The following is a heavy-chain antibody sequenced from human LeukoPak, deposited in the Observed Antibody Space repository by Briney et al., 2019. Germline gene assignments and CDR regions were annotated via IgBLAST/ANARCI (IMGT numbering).Heavy chain of an antibody. V-gene: IGHV1-2*02. J-gene: IGHJ4*02. CDR1: GYTLTKLC. D-gene: IGHD3-3*01. CDR2: INPNSGGT. CDR3: ARARGRFLEWLPEPSSSYYFDY. Sequence: GASVKVSCKVSGYTLTKLCMQWVRQAPGKGLEWRGGINPNSGGTNYVQKVQGRVTMTRDKSISKDYMEVRRQRDKDRAGYYCARARGRFLEWLPEPSSSYYFDYWGQGTLVTVSS.